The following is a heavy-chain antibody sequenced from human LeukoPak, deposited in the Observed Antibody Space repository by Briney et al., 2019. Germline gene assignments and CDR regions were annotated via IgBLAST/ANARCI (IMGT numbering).Heavy chain of an antibody. CDR2: IRSDGSNK. CDR1: GFSFSSYG. J-gene: IGHJ6*03. V-gene: IGHV3-30*02. D-gene: IGHD3-22*01. Sequence: GGSLRLSCAASGFSFSSYGMHWVRQAPGTGLEWVAFIRSDGSNKNYADSVKGRFTISRDNSKNTLYLQMNSLRAEDTAVYYCAKSPGYYDSSGYYERTHYYYYYMDVWGKGTTVTVSS. CDR3: AKSPGYYDSSGYYERTHYYYYYMDV.